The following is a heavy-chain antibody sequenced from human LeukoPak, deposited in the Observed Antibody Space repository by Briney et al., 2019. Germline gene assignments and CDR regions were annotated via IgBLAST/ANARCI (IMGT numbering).Heavy chain of an antibody. CDR3: AKSEGVPDAFDI. V-gene: IGHV3-30*18. CDR2: ISYDGSNK. CDR1: GFTFSSYG. J-gene: IGHJ3*02. Sequence: PGRSLRLSCAASGFTFSSYGMHWVRQAPGKGLEWVAVISYDGSNKYYADSVKGRFTISRDNSKNTLYLQMNSLRAEDTAVYYCAKSEGVPDAFDIWGQGTMVTVSS.